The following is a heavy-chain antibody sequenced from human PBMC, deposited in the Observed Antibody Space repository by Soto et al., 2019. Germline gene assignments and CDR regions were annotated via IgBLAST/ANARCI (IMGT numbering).Heavy chain of an antibody. Sequence: QVQLVESGGGVVQPGRSLRLSCAASGFTFSSYAMHWVRQAPGKGLEWVAVISYDGSNKYYADSVKGRFTISRDNSKNRLYMQMKSLRAEDTAGYYCAGGGGVHYYGMDVWGQGTTVTVSS. CDR3: AGGGGVHYYGMDV. CDR2: ISYDGSNK. D-gene: IGHD3-10*01. CDR1: GFTFSSYA. V-gene: IGHV3-30-3*01. J-gene: IGHJ6*02.